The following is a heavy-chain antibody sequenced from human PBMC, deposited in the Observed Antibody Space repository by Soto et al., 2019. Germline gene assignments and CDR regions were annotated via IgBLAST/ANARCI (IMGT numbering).Heavy chain of an antibody. D-gene: IGHD3-22*01. CDR2: INAYNGGT. V-gene: IGHV1-18*01. J-gene: IGHJ4*02. CDR3: ATHYYDSSGYPPAFDY. Sequence: ASVKVSCKASGYTFTSYGISWVRQAPGQGLEWMGWINAYNGGTNYAQKFQGRVTMTTDTSIRTAYMELSRLRSDDTAVYYCATHYYDSSGYPPAFDYWGQGTLVTVSS. CDR1: GYTFTSYG.